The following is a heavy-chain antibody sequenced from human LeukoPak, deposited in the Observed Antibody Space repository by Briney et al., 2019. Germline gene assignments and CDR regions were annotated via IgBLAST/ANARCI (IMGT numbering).Heavy chain of an antibody. Sequence: QPGGSLRLSCGASGFTFSTHDMHWVRQAPGKGLEWVAFIRYDGSHEYYADSVKGRFTISRDNSKNTLYLQMNSVRSEDTALYYCAKPSGSGVDYWGQGTLVTVSS. J-gene: IGHJ4*02. CDR2: IRYDGSHE. CDR1: GFTFSTHD. CDR3: AKPSGSGVDY. D-gene: IGHD1-26*01. V-gene: IGHV3-30*02.